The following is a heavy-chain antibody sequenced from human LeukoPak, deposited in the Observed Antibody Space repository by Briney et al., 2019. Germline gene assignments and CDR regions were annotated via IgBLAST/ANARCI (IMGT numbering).Heavy chain of an antibody. Sequence: GGSLRLSCAASGFTFDDYAMHWVRQAPGKGLEWVSGISWNSGSIGYADSVKGRFTISRDNAKNSLYLQMNSLRAEDTALYYCAKDLQAARPAYWGQGILVTVSS. CDR1: GFTFDDYA. CDR3: AKDLQAARPAY. CDR2: ISWNSGSI. V-gene: IGHV3-9*01. D-gene: IGHD6-6*01. J-gene: IGHJ4*02.